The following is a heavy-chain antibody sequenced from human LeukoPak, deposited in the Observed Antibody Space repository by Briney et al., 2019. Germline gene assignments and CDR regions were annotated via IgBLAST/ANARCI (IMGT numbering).Heavy chain of an antibody. D-gene: IGHD1-26*01. CDR3: ARHEYSGSYYGLSWFDP. V-gene: IGHV4-39*01. Sequence: SETLSLTCTVSGGSISSSGYYWGWIRQPPGKGLEWIASIYYSGSTYYNPSLKSRVTISVDTSKNQLSLKLRSLTAADTAVYYRARHEYSGSYYGLSWFDPWGEGTLVTVSS. J-gene: IGHJ5*02. CDR2: IYYSGST. CDR1: GGSISSSGYY.